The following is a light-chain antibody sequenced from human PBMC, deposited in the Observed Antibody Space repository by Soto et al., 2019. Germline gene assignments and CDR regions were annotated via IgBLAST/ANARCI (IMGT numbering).Light chain of an antibody. Sequence: DIQMTQSPSTLSASVGDRVAITCRASQSISYWLAWYQQKPGKAPNLLIYKASSLESGVPSRFSGSGSGTELTLTISSLQPDDFATYYCQQYESYPLTFGGGTKVGI. CDR1: QSISYW. V-gene: IGKV1-5*03. CDR2: KAS. J-gene: IGKJ4*01. CDR3: QQYESYPLT.